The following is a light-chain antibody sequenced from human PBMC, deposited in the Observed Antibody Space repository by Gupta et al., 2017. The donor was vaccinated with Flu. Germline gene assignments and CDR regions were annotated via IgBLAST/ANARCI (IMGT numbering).Light chain of an antibody. CDR3: ATWGNSRTPEE. CDR1: NSNVGTKT. Sequence: QSVLPQPPSAYGAPGQPVTISCSGSNSNVGTKTVNWYQQLPGSAPKLLIYSNNQRPSGVPDRFSGSRSGTSASLAINGLQTEDEGDYYGATWGNSRTPEEFGGGTKLTVL. V-gene: IGLV1-44*01. CDR2: SNN. J-gene: IGLJ3*02.